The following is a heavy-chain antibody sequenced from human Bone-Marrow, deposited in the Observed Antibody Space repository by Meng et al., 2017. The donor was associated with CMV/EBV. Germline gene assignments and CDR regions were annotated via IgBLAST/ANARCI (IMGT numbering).Heavy chain of an antibody. CDR3: ARGIAARPKIIDYFDY. V-gene: IGHV1-18*01. CDR2: ISNYSGNK. J-gene: IGHJ4*02. D-gene: IGHD6-6*01. CDR1: YTFSNYD. Sequence: YTFSNYDITGVRQVPGQGRQWIGWISNYSGNKNYTQRLRGRVTMTTDTSTSTAYMELRSLRSGDSGVYYCARGIAARPKIIDYFDYWGQGTLVTVSS.